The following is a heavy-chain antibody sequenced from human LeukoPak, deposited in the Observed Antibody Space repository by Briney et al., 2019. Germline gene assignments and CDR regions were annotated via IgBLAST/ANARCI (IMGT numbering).Heavy chain of an antibody. CDR3: AKSKLGIAVAGP. CDR2: ISGSGVST. Sequence: GGSLRLACAASGFRFSSYAMSWVRQAPGKGLEWVSAISGSGVSTYYADSVKGRFTVSRDNSKNTLYLQMSSLRAEDTAVYYCAKSKLGIAVAGPWGQGTLVTVSS. J-gene: IGHJ5*02. D-gene: IGHD6-19*01. CDR1: GFRFSSYA. V-gene: IGHV3-23*01.